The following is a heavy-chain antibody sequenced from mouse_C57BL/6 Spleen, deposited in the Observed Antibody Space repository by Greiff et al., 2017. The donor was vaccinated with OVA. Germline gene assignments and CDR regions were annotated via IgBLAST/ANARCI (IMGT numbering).Heavy chain of an antibody. D-gene: IGHD3-2*02. CDR2: IDPSDSYT. J-gene: IGHJ2*01. V-gene: IGHV1-59*01. Sequence: QVQLKQPGAELVRPGTSVKLSCKASGYTFTSYWMHWVKQRPGQGLEWIGVIDPSDSYTNYNQKFKGKATLTVDTSSSTAYMQLSSLTSEDSAVYYCARGTAQAGFDYWGQGTTLTVSS. CDR1: GYTFTSYW. CDR3: ARGTAQAGFDY.